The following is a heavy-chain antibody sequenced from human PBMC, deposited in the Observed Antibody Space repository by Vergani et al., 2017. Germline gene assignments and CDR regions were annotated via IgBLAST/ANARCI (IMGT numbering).Heavy chain of an antibody. CDR2: IYPGDSDT. V-gene: IGHV4-4*09. J-gene: IGHJ4*02. CDR3: ARGRDGYDLKDY. D-gene: IGHD5-24*01. Sequence: QVQLQESGPGLVKPSETLSLTCTVSGGSISSYSWSWIRQPPGKGLEWIGYIYPGDSDTRYSPSFQGQVTISADKSISTAYLQWSSLKASDTAMYYCARGRDGYDLKDYWGQGTLVTVSS. CDR1: GGSISSYS.